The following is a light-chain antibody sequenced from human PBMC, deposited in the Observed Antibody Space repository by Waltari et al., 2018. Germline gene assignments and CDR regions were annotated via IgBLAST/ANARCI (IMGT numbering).Light chain of an antibody. CDR2: LDN. J-gene: IGLJ2*01. V-gene: IGLV1-44*01. CDR1: SSNIGGNT. CDR3: AAWDDSLSGVV. Sequence: QSVLTQPPSASGTPGQRVTISCSGRSSNIGGNTVAWYQQVPGAAPKLLIYLDNERPSGVPDRFSGSKSGTSASLASSGLQSEDEALYYCAAWDDSLSGVVFGGGTKLTVL.